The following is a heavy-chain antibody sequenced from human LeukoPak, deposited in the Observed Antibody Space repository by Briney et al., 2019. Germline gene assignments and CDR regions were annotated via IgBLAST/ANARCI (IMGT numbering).Heavy chain of an antibody. J-gene: IGHJ6*02. CDR3: ARGYGSEVGKRYYYYGMDV. D-gene: IGHD3-10*01. CDR2: MNPNSGNT. V-gene: IGHV1-8*01. CDR1: GYTFTSYD. Sequence: GASVKVSCKASGYTFTSYDINWVRQATGQGLEWMGWMNPNSGNTGYAQKFQGRVTMTRNTSIGTAYMELSSLRSEDTAVYYCARGYGSEVGKRYYYYGMDVWGQGITVTVSS.